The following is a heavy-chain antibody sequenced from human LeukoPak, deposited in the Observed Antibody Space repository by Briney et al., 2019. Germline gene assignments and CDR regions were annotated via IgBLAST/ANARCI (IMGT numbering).Heavy chain of an antibody. J-gene: IGHJ4*02. Sequence: GGSLRLSCAASGLTFSSYWMHWVRQAPGKGLVWVSRINSDGSSISNADSVKGRLTISRDNAKNTLHLQMDSLRAEDTAVYYCVRDLSGIAALWGQGTLVTVSS. CDR3: VRDLSGIAAL. CDR2: INSDGSSI. CDR1: GLTFSSYW. D-gene: IGHD6-13*01. V-gene: IGHV3-74*01.